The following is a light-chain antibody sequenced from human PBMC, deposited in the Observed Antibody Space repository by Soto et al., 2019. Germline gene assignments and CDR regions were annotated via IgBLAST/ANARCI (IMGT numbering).Light chain of an antibody. CDR2: DTN. V-gene: IGLV7-46*01. J-gene: IGLJ7*01. Sequence: QAVVTQEPSLTVSPGGTVTLTCDSSTGAVTSGHYPYWIQQKPGQAPRTMIYDTNKKHSWTPARFSGSLLAGKAALTLTGAQPEDEAEYYCSLFYGGPRVFGGGTQLTVL. CDR3: SLFYGGPRV. CDR1: TGAVTSGHY.